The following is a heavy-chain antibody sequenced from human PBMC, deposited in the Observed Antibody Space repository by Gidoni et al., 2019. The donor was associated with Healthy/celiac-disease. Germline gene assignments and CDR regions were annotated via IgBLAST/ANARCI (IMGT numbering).Heavy chain of an antibody. D-gene: IGHD5-18*01. CDR3: AKADTAMVTGAYFDY. CDR1: GFPFDDYA. CDR2: ISWNSGSI. J-gene: IGHJ4*02. Sequence: EVQLVESGGGLVQPGRSLRLSCAASGFPFDDYAMHWVRQAPGKGLEWVSGISWNSGSIGYADSVKGRFTISRDNAKNSLYLQMNSLRAEDTALYYCAKADTAMVTGAYFDYWGQGTLVTVSS. V-gene: IGHV3-9*01.